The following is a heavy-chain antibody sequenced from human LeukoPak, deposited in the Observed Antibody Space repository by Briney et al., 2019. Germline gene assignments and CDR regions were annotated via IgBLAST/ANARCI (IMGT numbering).Heavy chain of an antibody. CDR2: IYYSGST. CDR3: ATGASLQGYCSSTSCYKGGFDY. D-gene: IGHD2-2*02. V-gene: IGHV4-59*01. J-gene: IGHJ4*02. Sequence: PSETLSLTCTVSGGSISSYYWSWIRQPPGKGLEWIGYIYYSGSTNYNPSLKSRVTISVDTSKNQFSLKLSSVTAADTAVYYCATGASLQGYCSSTSCYKGGFDYWGQGTLVTVSS. CDR1: GGSISSYY.